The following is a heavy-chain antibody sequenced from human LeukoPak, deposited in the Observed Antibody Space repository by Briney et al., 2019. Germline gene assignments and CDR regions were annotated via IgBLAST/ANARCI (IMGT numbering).Heavy chain of an antibody. V-gene: IGHV3-30-3*01. D-gene: IGHD3-10*01. Sequence: GRSLRLSCAASGFTFSTHAMHWVRQAPGKGLEWVALILYVGSNKHYADSVKGRFTISRDNSKNTLYLQMNSLRAEDTAVYYCARIPYGSGTYTDYWGQGTLVTVSS. CDR1: GFTFSTHA. CDR3: ARIPYGSGTYTDY. CDR2: ILYVGSNK. J-gene: IGHJ4*02.